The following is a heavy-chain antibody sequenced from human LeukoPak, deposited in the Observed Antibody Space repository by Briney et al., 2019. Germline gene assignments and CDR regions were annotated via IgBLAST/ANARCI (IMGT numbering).Heavy chain of an antibody. CDR1: GYTFTGYY. Sequence: AASVKVSCKASGYTFTGYYMHWVRQAPGQGLEWMGWINPNSGGTNYAQKFQGRVTMTRDTSISTAYMELSRLRSDDTAVYYCARDPEAEYYYDSSGPVDYWGQGTLVTVSS. J-gene: IGHJ4*02. V-gene: IGHV1-2*02. CDR3: ARDPEAEYYYDSSGPVDY. CDR2: INPNSGGT. D-gene: IGHD3-22*01.